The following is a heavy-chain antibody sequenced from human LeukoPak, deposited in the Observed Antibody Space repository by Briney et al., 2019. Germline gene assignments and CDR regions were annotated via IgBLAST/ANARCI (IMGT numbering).Heavy chain of an antibody. Sequence: GGSLRLSCAASGFTFSDYYMSWIRQAPGKGLEWVSYISSSGSTIYYADSVKGRFTISRDNAKNSLYLQMNSRRAEDTAVYYCARVPIRYCSSTSCYTDLYYFDYWGQGTLVTVSS. CDR2: ISSSGSTI. D-gene: IGHD2-2*02. CDR1: GFTFSDYY. CDR3: ARVPIRYCSSTSCYTDLYYFDY. J-gene: IGHJ4*02. V-gene: IGHV3-11*04.